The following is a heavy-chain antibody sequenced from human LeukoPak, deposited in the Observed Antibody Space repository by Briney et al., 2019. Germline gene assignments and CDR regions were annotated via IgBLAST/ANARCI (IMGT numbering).Heavy chain of an antibody. V-gene: IGHV4-39*07. CDR1: GGSISSSSYY. D-gene: IGHD3-22*01. Sequence: SETPSLTCTVSGGSISSSSYYWGWIRQPPGKGLEWIGSIYYSGSTYYNPSLKSRVTISVDTSKNQFSLKLSSVTAADTAVYFCARAAPNYYDSSGSLRNPYFDYWGQGTLVTVSS. J-gene: IGHJ4*02. CDR2: IYYSGST. CDR3: ARAAPNYYDSSGSLRNPYFDY.